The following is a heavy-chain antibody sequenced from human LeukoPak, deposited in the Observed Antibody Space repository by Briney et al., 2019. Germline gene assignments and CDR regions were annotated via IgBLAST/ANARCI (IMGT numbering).Heavy chain of an antibody. CDR1: GYSFTSNY. V-gene: IGHV1-46*01. D-gene: IGHD3-22*01. CDR2: IYPRDGST. J-gene: IGHJ4*02. Sequence: ASVTVSCKASGYSFTSNYIHWVRQAPGQGLEWMGMIYPRDGSTSYAQKFQGRVTVTRDTSTSTVYMELSSLRSEDTAVYYCARVEGYDSSDDYWGQGTLVTVSS. CDR3: ARVEGYDSSDDY.